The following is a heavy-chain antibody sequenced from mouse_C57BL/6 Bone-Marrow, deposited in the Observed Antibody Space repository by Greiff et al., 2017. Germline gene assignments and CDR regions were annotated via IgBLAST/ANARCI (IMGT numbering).Heavy chain of an antibody. CDR2: IWTGGGT. CDR3: ARKGCPITTVVGYYARDY. J-gene: IGHJ4*01. V-gene: IGHV2-9-1*01. Sequence: QVQLKESGPGLVAPSQSLSITCTVSGFSLTSYAISWVRQPPGTGLEWLGVIWTGGGTNYNSALKSRLSISKDNSKSQVCLKMNSRQTDDIARYYCARKGCPITTVVGYYARDYWGQGTSVTVSS. CDR1: GFSLTSYA. D-gene: IGHD1-1*01.